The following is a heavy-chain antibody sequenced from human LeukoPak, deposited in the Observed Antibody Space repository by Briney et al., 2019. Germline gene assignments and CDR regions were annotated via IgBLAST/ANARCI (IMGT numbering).Heavy chain of an antibody. CDR3: AREMGVVTAHGIDI. Sequence: PSETLSLTGIVSGGSISSISSNNYHWGWIRQPPGKGLEWIGSIYYSGSTYYNPSLKSRVTISVDTSKNQFSLKLSSVTAADTALYYCAREMGVVTAHGIDIWGQGTTVTVSS. D-gene: IGHD4-23*01. V-gene: IGHV4-39*02. CDR1: GGSISSISSNNYH. J-gene: IGHJ6*02. CDR2: IYYSGST.